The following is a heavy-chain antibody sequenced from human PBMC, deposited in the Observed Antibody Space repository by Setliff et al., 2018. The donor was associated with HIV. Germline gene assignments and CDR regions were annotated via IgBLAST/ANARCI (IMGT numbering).Heavy chain of an antibody. Sequence: ASVKVSCKASGYTFTNYGISWVRQAPGQGLEWMGWTNTYNGNTNYAQKFQGRVTMTTDTSTSTAYMELRSLRSDDTAVYYCARDRIAAAGTLMGYWGQGTLVTVSS. J-gene: IGHJ4*02. V-gene: IGHV1-18*01. CDR1: GYTFTNYG. CDR3: ARDRIAAAGTLMGY. CDR2: TNTYNGNT. D-gene: IGHD6-13*01.